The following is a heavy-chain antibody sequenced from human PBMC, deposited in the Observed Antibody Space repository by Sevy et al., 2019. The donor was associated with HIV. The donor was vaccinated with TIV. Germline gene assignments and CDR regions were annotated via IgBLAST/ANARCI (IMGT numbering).Heavy chain of an antibody. Sequence: GGSLRLSCTASGFTFGDYAMSWFRQAPGKGLEWVGFIRSKAYGGTTEYAASVKGRFTISRDDSKSIAYLQMNSLKTEDTAVYYCTRAYCSGGSCYGWFDPWGPGTLVTVSS. V-gene: IGHV3-49*03. CDR2: IRSKAYGGTT. CDR3: TRAYCSGGSCYGWFDP. D-gene: IGHD2-15*01. CDR1: GFTFGDYA. J-gene: IGHJ5*02.